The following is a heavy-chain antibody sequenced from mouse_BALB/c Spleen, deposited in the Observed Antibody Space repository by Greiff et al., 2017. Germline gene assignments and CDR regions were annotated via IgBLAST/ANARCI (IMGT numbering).Heavy chain of an antibody. V-gene: IGHV5-17*02. J-gene: IGHJ4*01. CDR1: GFTFSSFG. D-gene: IGHD2-14*01. CDR3: ARNYRYFYYAMDY. Sequence: EVQLQESGGGLVQPGGSRKLSCAASGFTFSSFGMHWVRQAPEKGLEWVAYISSGSSTIYYADTVKGRFTISRDNPKNTLFLQMTSLRSEDTAMYYCARNYRYFYYAMDYWGQGTSVTVSS. CDR2: ISSGSSTI.